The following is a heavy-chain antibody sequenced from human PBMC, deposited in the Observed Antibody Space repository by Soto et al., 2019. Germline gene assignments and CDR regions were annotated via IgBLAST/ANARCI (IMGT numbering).Heavy chain of an antibody. Sequence: ASLKVSCKAYGYTFTSYDINLVRQATGQGLEWMGWMNPNSGNTGYAQKFQGRVTMTRNTSISTAYMELSSLRSEDTAVYYCARLGDILTGFDYWGQGTLVTVSS. CDR3: ARLGDILTGFDY. D-gene: IGHD3-9*01. CDR1: GYTFTSYD. CDR2: MNPNSGNT. J-gene: IGHJ4*02. V-gene: IGHV1-8*01.